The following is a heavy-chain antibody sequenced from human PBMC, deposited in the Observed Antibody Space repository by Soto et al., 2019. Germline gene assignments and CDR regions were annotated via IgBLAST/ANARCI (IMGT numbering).Heavy chain of an antibody. Sequence: KPSETLSLTCTVSGGSMRNYYWSWIRQPPGKGLEWIGYVSHSGITNYNPSLQSRVTISVDTSRSHFSLKLSSVTAADTAVYYCAREVVGAAATRWFDPWGQGTLVTVSS. D-gene: IGHD6-13*01. J-gene: IGHJ5*02. CDR1: GGSMRNYY. CDR3: AREVVGAAATRWFDP. V-gene: IGHV4-59*01. CDR2: VSHSGIT.